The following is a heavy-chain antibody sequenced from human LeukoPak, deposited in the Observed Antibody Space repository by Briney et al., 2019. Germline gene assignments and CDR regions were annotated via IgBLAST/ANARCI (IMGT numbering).Heavy chain of an antibody. D-gene: IGHD1-26*01. CDR2: IKQDGSEK. V-gene: IGHV3-7*01. CDR1: GFTFSSYW. CDR3: ARDSSGSYQPANDY. J-gene: IGHJ4*02. Sequence: GGSLRLSCAASGFTFSSYWMSWIRQAPGKGLEWVANIKQDGSEKYYVDSVKGRFTISRDNAKNSLYLQMNSPRAEDTAVYYCARDSSGSYQPANDYWGQGTLVTVSS.